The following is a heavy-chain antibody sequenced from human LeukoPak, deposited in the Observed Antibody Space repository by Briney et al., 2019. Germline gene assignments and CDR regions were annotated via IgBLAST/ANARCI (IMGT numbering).Heavy chain of an antibody. CDR1: GGSISSGGYY. Sequence: SETLSLTCTVSGGSISSGGYYWSWIRQRPGKGLEWIGYIYYSGSTYYNPSLKSRVTISVDTSKNQFSLKLSSVTAADTAVYYCARVFRSDSSSSDAFDIWGQGTMVTVSS. CDR2: IYYSGST. J-gene: IGHJ3*02. CDR3: ARVFRSDSSSSDAFDI. D-gene: IGHD3-22*01. V-gene: IGHV4-31*03.